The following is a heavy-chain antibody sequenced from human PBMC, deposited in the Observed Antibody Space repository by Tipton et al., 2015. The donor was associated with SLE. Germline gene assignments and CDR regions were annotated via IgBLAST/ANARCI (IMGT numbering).Heavy chain of an antibody. V-gene: IGHV3-7*03. CDR1: GFRFSSFW. CDR3: ASASWNYGFFDY. J-gene: IGHJ4*02. CDR2: IKEDGSEQ. D-gene: IGHD1-7*01. Sequence: SLRLSCTASGFRFSSFWMSWVRQAPGKGLEWVANIKEDGSEQYYVDSLKGRFTISRDNSKNTVYLHMNSLRADDTAIYYCASASWNYGFFDYWGQGTLVTVSS.